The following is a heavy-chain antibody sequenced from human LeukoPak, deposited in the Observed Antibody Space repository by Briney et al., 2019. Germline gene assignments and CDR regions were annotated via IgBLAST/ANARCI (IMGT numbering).Heavy chain of an antibody. CDR2: ISWNSDSI. CDR3: AKGPIAVAGTWYFDS. J-gene: IGHJ4*02. Sequence: GGSLRLSCAGSGFKFDEYDMHWVRQAPGKGLEWVSSISWNSDSIGYTDSVEGRFTISRDNTKNSPSLQMNSLRAEDTALYYCAKGPIAVAGTWYFDSWGQGTLVIVSS. D-gene: IGHD6-19*01. V-gene: IGHV3-9*01. CDR1: GFKFDEYD.